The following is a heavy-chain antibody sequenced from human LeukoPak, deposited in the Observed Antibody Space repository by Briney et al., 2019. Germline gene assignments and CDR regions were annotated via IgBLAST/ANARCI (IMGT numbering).Heavy chain of an antibody. Sequence: VASVKVSCKASGYTFTSYDISWVRQAPGQGLEWMGWISVYNGNTNSAQKLQGRVTMTTDRSTSTAYMELRSLRSDDTAVYYCARESPCSGDGCHARLDYWGQGTLVTVSS. CDR3: ARESPCSGDGCHARLDY. J-gene: IGHJ4*02. D-gene: IGHD2-15*01. CDR1: GYTFTSYD. CDR2: ISVYNGNT. V-gene: IGHV1-18*01.